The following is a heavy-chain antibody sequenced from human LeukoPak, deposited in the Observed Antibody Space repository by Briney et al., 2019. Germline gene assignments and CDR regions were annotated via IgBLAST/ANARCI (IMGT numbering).Heavy chain of an antibody. D-gene: IGHD3-3*01. Sequence: GGSLRLSCAASGFTFSSYAMSWVRQAPGKGLEWVSAISGSGGSTYYADSVKGRFTISRGNSKNTLYLQMNSLRAEDTAVYYCAKKGAYYDFWSGQSADYYYYYMDVWGKGTTVTVSS. CDR3: AKKGAYYDFWSGQSADYYYYYMDV. V-gene: IGHV3-23*01. CDR1: GFTFSSYA. CDR2: ISGSGGST. J-gene: IGHJ6*03.